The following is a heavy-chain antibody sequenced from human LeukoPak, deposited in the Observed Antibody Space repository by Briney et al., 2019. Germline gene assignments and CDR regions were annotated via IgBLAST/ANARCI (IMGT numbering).Heavy chain of an antibody. J-gene: IGHJ5*02. CDR1: ERTFTRYD. V-gene: IGHV1-8*01. CDR2: MNPNSGNT. Sequence: VKVSCKASERTFTRYDINWVRQAHGKGLEWMGWMNPNSGNTGYAQKFQGRVTMTRNTSISTAYMELSSLRSEDTAVYYCASMVGVVYDPWGQGTLVTVSS. D-gene: IGHD1-26*01. CDR3: ASMVGVVYDP.